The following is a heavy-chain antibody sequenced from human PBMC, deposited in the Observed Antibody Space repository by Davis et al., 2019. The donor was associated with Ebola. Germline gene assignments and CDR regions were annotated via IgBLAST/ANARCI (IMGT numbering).Heavy chain of an antibody. CDR1: GFIFNIFD. V-gene: IGHV3-30*02. D-gene: IGHD4-11*01. Sequence: GGSLRLSCAASGFIFNIFDMHWVRQAPGRGLEWVAFVRSHGSDDHYADSVKGRFTISRDNSKNTLYLQMNSLRPEDTAVYYCARDSDDYSFDYWGQGTLVTVSS. J-gene: IGHJ4*02. CDR3: ARDSDDYSFDY. CDR2: VRSHGSDD.